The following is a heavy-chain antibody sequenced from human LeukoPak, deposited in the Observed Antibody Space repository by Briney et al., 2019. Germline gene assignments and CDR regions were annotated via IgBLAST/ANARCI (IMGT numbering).Heavy chain of an antibody. V-gene: IGHV4-59*12. J-gene: IGHJ5*02. D-gene: IGHD3-22*01. CDR2: IYYSGST. Sequence: SETLSLTCTVSGGSISSYYWSWIRQPPGKGLEWIGYIYYSGSTNYNPSLKSRVTISVDTSKNQFSLKLSSMTAADTAVYYCARDVNYYDSSGYLPWFDPWGQGTLVTVSS. CDR3: ARDVNYYDSSGYLPWFDP. CDR1: GGSISSYY.